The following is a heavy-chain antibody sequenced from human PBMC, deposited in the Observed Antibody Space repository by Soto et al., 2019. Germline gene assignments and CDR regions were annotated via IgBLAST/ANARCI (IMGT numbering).Heavy chain of an antibody. Sequence: GSLRLSCAASGFTFSSYWMHWIRQAPGKGLVWVSRINSDGSAINYADSVKGRFTVSRDNAKNTLYLQMNNLRAEDTAVYYCVRAWAGYWGQGTLVTVSS. CDR2: INSDGSAI. V-gene: IGHV3-74*01. CDR1: GFTFSSYW. J-gene: IGHJ4*02. CDR3: VRAWAGY. D-gene: IGHD6-19*01.